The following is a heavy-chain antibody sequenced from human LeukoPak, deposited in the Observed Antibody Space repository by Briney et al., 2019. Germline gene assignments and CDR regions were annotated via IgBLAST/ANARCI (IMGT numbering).Heavy chain of an antibody. CDR1: GFTLSSYG. J-gene: IGHJ5*02. CDR2: IWYDGSNK. V-gene: IGHV3-33*01. CDR3: ARDGYQSHNWFDP. D-gene: IGHD5-12*01. Sequence: PGGSLRLSCAASGFTLSSYGMHWVRQAPGKRLEWVAVIWYDGSNKYYADSVKGRFTISRDNSKNTLYLQMNSLRAKDTAVYYCARDGYQSHNWFDPWGQGTLVTVSS.